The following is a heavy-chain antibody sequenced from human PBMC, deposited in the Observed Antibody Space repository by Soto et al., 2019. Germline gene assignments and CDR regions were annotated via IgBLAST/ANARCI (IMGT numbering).Heavy chain of an antibody. CDR1: GFTFSSYS. V-gene: IGHV3-48*02. J-gene: IGHJ4*02. CDR2: ISSSSSTI. Sequence: GGSLRLSCAASGFTFSSYSMNWVRQAPGKGLEWVSYISSSSSTIYYADSVKGRFTISRDNAKNSLYLQMNSLRDEDTAVYYCARDLRGYYDSSGYFPPRGQGTLVTVSS. D-gene: IGHD3-22*01. CDR3: ARDLRGYYDSSGYFPP.